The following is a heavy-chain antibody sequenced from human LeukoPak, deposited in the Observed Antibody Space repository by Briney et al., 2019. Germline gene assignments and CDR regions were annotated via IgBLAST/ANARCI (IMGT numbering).Heavy chain of an antibody. D-gene: IGHD1-26*01. CDR1: GASISTSTYY. CDR2: VFFSGKT. V-gene: IGHV4-61*02. CDR3: ASLVGARFTAFDI. Sequence: PSETLSLTCSVSGASISTSTYYWSWIRQPAGKGLEWIGRVFFSGKTNYNPSLDSRVIISMDTSKNQVSLQLNSVTAADTAVYYCASLVGARFTAFDIWGQGTMVTVSS. J-gene: IGHJ3*02.